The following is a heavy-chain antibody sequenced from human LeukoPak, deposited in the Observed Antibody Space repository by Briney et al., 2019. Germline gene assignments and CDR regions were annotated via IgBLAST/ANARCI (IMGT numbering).Heavy chain of an antibody. CDR1: GGSFSGYY. CDR3: ARVGFRSAD. CDR2: INHSGST. J-gene: IGHJ4*02. Sequence: SETLSLTCAVYGGSFSGYYWSWIRQPPGKGLEWIGEINHSGSTNYNPSLKSRVTISVDTSKNQFSLKLSSVTAADTAVYYCARVGFRSADWGQGTLVTVSS. V-gene: IGHV4-34*01.